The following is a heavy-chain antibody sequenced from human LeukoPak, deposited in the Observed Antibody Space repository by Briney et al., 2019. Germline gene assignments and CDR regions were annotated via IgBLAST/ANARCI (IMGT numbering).Heavy chain of an antibody. D-gene: IGHD3-10*02. CDR2: ISYDGGHK. V-gene: IGHV3-30*04. CDR3: AELGITMIGGV. CDR1: GFTFSSYA. J-gene: IGHJ6*04. Sequence: GGSLRLSCAASGFTFSSYAMHWVRQAPGKGLEWVAVISYDGGHKYYADSVKGRFTISRDNSKNTLSLQMNSLRAEDTAVYYCAELGITMIGGVWGKGTTVTISS.